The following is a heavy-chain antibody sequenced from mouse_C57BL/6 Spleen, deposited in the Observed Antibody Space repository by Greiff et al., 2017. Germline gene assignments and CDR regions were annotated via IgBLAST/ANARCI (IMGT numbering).Heavy chain of an antibody. D-gene: IGHD2-5*01. V-gene: IGHV5-17*01. J-gene: IGHJ3*01. CDR2: ISSGSSTI. CDR3: ARHYYSNYGMFAY. CDR1: GFTFSDYG. Sequence: EVKLMESGGGLVKPGGSLKLSCAASGFTFSDYGMHWVRQAPEKGLEWVAYISSGSSTIYYADTVKGRFTISRDNAKNTLFLQMTSLRSEDTAMYYCARHYYSNYGMFAYWGQGTLVTVSA.